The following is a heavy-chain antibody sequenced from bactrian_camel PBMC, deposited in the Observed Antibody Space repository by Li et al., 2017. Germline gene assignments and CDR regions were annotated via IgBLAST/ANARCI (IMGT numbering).Heavy chain of an antibody. J-gene: IGHJ4*01. V-gene: IGHV3-3*01. CDR3: AAGTGPTGAKVWGGCWYNH. CDR1: DHTYTSNY. Sequence: HVQLVESGGGSVQAGGSLRLTCASDHTYTSNYVTWFRQAPGKEREGLAAIHSGWRGDGTTTYSDPVKGRFTISQDNSKRTLTLQMDNLNPEDSAMYFCAAGTGPTGAKVWGGCWYNHWGQGTQVTVS. CDR2: IHSGWRGDGTT. D-gene: IGHD2*01.